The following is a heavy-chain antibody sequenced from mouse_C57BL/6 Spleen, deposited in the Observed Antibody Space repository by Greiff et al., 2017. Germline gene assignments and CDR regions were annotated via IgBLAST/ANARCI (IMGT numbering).Heavy chain of an antibody. J-gene: IGHJ2*01. CDR1: GYTFTSYW. Sequence: QVQLQQPGAELVRPGTSVKLSCKASGYTFTSYWMHWVKQRPGQGLEWIGVIDPSDSYTNYNQKFKGKATLTVDTSSSTAYMQLSSLTSEDSAVYYCARYPYYYGSSYGYFDYWGQGTTLTVSS. V-gene: IGHV1-59*01. CDR2: IDPSDSYT. D-gene: IGHD1-1*01. CDR3: ARYPYYYGSSYGYFDY.